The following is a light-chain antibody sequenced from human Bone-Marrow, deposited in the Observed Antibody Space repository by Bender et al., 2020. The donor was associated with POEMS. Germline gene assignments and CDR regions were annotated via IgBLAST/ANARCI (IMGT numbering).Light chain of an antibody. J-gene: IGLJ2*01. CDR2: EDN. Sequence: QSALTQPASVSGSPGQSITISCTGTSSDVVSYNLVSCYQQHPGQAPKFMIYEDNKRPSGIPERFSGSTSGNTASLTISGTQAVDEADYYCQSWGSNTAVFGGGTKLTVL. CDR1: SSDVVSYNL. CDR3: QSWGSNTAV. V-gene: IGLV2-14*02.